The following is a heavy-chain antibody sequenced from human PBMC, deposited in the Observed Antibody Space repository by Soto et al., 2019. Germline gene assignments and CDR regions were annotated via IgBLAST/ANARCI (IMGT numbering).Heavy chain of an antibody. V-gene: IGHV1-3*01. D-gene: IGHD5-12*01. CDR1: GYTFTSYA. J-gene: IGHJ6*04. CDR2: INAGTGNT. Sequence: QVQLVQSGAEVKKPGASVKVSCKASGYTFTSYAMHWVRQAPGQRLEWMGWINAGTGNTKYSQKFQGRVTITRDTSASTAYMEFISVRSEVTAVYYCAREGDGYNLVSYYFFGMDVWGKGTTVTVSS. CDR3: AREGDGYNLVSYYFFGMDV.